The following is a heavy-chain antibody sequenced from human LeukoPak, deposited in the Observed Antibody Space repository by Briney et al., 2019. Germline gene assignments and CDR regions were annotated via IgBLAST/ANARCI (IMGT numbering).Heavy chain of an antibody. Sequence: GASVKVSCKASGGTFSSYAISWVRQAPGQGLEWMGRIIPILGIANYAQKFQGRVTITADKSTSTAYMELSSVTSEDTALYYCARESGIAVADPDYWGQGTLVTVSS. CDR1: GGTFSSYA. CDR3: ARESGIAVADPDY. J-gene: IGHJ4*02. CDR2: IIPILGIA. V-gene: IGHV1-69*04. D-gene: IGHD6-19*01.